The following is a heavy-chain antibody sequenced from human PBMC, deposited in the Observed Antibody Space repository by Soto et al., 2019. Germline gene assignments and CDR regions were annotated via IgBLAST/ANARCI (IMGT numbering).Heavy chain of an antibody. CDR2: IKPDGSRT. V-gene: IGHV3-74*03. J-gene: IGHJ4*02. CDR1: GFTFSSYW. CDR3: ARDNNWSYDS. D-gene: IGHD1-1*01. Sequence: GGSLRLSCAASGFTFSSYWMHWVRQAPGEGLVWVSYIKPDGSRTKDADSVKGRFTISRDNARNTLYLRMNSLRAEDTAVYYCARDNNWSYDSWGRGALVTVSS.